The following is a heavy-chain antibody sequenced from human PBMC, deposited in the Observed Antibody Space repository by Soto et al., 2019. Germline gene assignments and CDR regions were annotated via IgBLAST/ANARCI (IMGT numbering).Heavy chain of an antibody. Sequence: QVQLVESGGGVVQPGRSLRLSCAASGFTFSSYGMHWVRQAPGKGLAWVAVISYDGSNKYYADSVKGRFTISRDNSKNTLYLQMNSLRAEDTAVYYCAKDRRPPGPYYYYGMDVWGQGTTVTVSS. CDR2: ISYDGSNK. CDR1: GFTFSSYG. D-gene: IGHD1-1*01. V-gene: IGHV3-30*18. J-gene: IGHJ6*02. CDR3: AKDRRPPGPYYYYGMDV.